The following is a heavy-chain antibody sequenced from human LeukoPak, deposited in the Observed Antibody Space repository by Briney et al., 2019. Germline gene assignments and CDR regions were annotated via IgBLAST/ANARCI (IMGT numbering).Heavy chain of an antibody. CDR2: ISSSGSTI. CDR1: GFTFSTYA. CDR3: AELGITMIGGV. Sequence: GGSLRLPCAASGFTFSTYAMSWVRQAPGKGLEWVSYISSSGSTIYYADSVKGRFTISRDNAKNSLYLQMNSLRAEDTAVYYCAELGITMIGGVWGKRTTVTISS. V-gene: IGHV3-48*03. D-gene: IGHD3-10*02. J-gene: IGHJ6*04.